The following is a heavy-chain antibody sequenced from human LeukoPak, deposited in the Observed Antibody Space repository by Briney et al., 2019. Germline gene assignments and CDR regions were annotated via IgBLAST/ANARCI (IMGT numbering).Heavy chain of an antibody. CDR1: GFTFSSYW. J-gene: IGHJ4*02. CDR3: ARSGVGVKDY. CDR2: IKQNGDEK. Sequence: EGSLRLSCAASGFTFSSYWMNWLRQAPGKGLEWVANIKQNGDEKYYVDSVKGRFTISRDNAKNSLYLQMNSLRVEDTAVYYCARSGVGVKDYWGQGTLVTVSS. V-gene: IGHV3-7*01. D-gene: IGHD1-26*01.